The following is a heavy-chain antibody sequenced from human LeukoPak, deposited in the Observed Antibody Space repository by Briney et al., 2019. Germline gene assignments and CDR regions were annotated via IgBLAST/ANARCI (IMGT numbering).Heavy chain of an antibody. CDR3: ARWRPDYYGSGSYFGKDYYYYMDV. D-gene: IGHD3-10*01. CDR2: IKQDGSEK. V-gene: IGHV3-7*01. J-gene: IGHJ6*03. CDR1: GFTFSSYW. Sequence: PGGSLRLSCAASGFTFSSYWMSWVRQAPGKGLEWVANIKQDGSEKYYVDSVKGRFTISRDNAKNSLYLQMNSLRAGDTAVYYCARWRPDYYGSGSYFGKDYYYYMDVWGKGTTVTVSS.